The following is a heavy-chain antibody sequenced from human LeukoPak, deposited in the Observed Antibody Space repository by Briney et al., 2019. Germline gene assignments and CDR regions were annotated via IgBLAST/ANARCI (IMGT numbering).Heavy chain of an antibody. D-gene: IGHD2-15*01. CDR3: AKWGYSFDALDI. Sequence: PGGSLRLSCVGSGFTFSSFAMHWVRQAPGKGLERLAVISYDGSGDKHYADSVRGRFTISRDNSKNTVFLQMNSLRAEDTAVYYCAKWGYSFDALDIWGHGTMVTVSS. CDR2: ISYDGSGDK. CDR1: GFTFSSFA. J-gene: IGHJ3*02. V-gene: IGHV3-30*04.